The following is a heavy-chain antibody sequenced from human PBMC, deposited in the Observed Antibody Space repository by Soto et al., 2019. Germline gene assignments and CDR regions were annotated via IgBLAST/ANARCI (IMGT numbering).Heavy chain of an antibody. CDR2: IYSGGST. D-gene: IGHD3-10*01. Sequence: GGSLRLSCAASGFTVSSNYMSWVRQAPGKGLEWVSVIYSGGSTYYADSVKGRFTISRDNSKNTLYLQMNSLRAEDTAVYYCARGPPMVRGDYYYMDVWGKGTTVTVSS. CDR1: GFTVSSNY. J-gene: IGHJ6*03. CDR3: ARGPPMVRGDYYYMDV. V-gene: IGHV3-66*01.